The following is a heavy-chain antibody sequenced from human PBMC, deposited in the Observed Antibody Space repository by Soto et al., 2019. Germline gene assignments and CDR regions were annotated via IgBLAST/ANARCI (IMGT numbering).Heavy chain of an antibody. J-gene: IGHJ3*02. CDR2: IYYSGTT. CDR3: VRFYGNAFDI. CDR1: ARSLTSSSFY. Sequence: SETVSLTCIVSARSLTSSSFYWGWIRQPPGKRLSWIGNIYYSGTTDYNPSLKSRVSVSTDTSRNQLPLTLSPFTAADTAVYYCVRFYGNAFDIWGPGTLVPVS. D-gene: IGHD3-10*01. V-gene: IGHV4-39*01.